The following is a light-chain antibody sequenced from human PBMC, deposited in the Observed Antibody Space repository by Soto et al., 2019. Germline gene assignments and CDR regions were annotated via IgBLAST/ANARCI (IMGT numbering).Light chain of an antibody. CDR2: GAS. CDR1: QSVSSSY. Sequence: EVVLTQSPGTLSLSPGERAALSCRASQSVSSSYLAWYQQKPGQAPRLLIYGASNRATGIPDRFSGSGSGTDFTLTISRLEPEDFAVYYCQQYDNSPLTFGGRTKVDI. J-gene: IGKJ4*01. V-gene: IGKV3-20*01. CDR3: QQYDNSPLT.